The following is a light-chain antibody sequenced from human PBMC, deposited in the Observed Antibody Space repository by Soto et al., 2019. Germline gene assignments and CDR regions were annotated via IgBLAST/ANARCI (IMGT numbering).Light chain of an antibody. CDR2: DVS. Sequence: QSALTQPASVSGSPGQSITISCTGTSSDVGDYNYVSWYQQHPGKAPKLMIYDVSNRPSGVSNRFSGSKSGNTASLTVSVLQAEDEADYYCSSYTSSSTLVFGGGTKLTVL. CDR3: SSYTSSSTLV. V-gene: IGLV2-14*01. J-gene: IGLJ2*01. CDR1: SSDVGDYNY.